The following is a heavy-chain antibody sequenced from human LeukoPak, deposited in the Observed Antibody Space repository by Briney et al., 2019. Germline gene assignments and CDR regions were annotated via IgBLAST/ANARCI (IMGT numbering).Heavy chain of an antibody. V-gene: IGHV4-59*08. CDR1: GGSISSYY. D-gene: IGHD1-26*01. CDR2: IYYSGST. CDR3: ARPGVGATTGAFDI. J-gene: IGHJ3*02. Sequence: PSETLSLTCTVPGGSISSYYWSWIRQPPGKGLEWIGYIYYSGSTNYNPSLKSRVTISVDTSKNQFSLKLSSVTAADTAVYYCARPGVGATTGAFDIWGQGTMVTVSS.